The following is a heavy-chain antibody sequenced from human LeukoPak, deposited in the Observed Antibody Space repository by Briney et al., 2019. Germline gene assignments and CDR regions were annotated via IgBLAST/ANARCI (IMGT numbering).Heavy chain of an antibody. CDR3: AREYCSSTSCYCADY. J-gene: IGHJ4*02. V-gene: IGHV3-21*01. Sequence: KPGGSLRLSCAASGFTFSSYSMNWVRQAPGKGLEWVSSISSSSSYIYYADSVKGRFTISRDNAKNSLYLQMNSLRAEDTAVYYCAREYCSSTSCYCADYWGQGTLVTVSS. CDR1: GFTFSSYS. D-gene: IGHD2-2*01. CDR2: ISSSSSYI.